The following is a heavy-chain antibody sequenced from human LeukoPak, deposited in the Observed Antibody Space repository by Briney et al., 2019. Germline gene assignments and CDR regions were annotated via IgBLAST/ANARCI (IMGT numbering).Heavy chain of an antibody. CDR3: ARAGYGDSDFDY. CDR1: GGSTSSYY. J-gene: IGHJ4*02. D-gene: IGHD4-17*01. Sequence: SETLSLTCTVSGGSTSSYYWGWIRHPPGEGLEWVGSIYHSGNTYYNPSLKSRVTISVDTSKNQFSLKLSSVTAADTAVYYCARAGYGDSDFDYWGQGTLVTVSS. V-gene: IGHV4-38-2*02. CDR2: IYHSGNT.